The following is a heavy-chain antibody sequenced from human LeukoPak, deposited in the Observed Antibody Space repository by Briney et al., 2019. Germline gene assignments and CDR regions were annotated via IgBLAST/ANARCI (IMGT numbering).Heavy chain of an antibody. Sequence: ESGPTLVKPTQTLTLTCTFSGFSLSTSGVGVDWIRQPPGKALEWLALIYWDDDKRYSPSLKSRLTITKDTSKNQVVLTMTNMDPVDTATYYCAHGCSTSSLGDIFDYWGQGTQVTVSS. D-gene: IGHD6-6*01. CDR2: IYWDDDK. CDR1: GFSLSTSGVG. J-gene: IGHJ4*02. CDR3: AHGCSTSSLGDIFDY. V-gene: IGHV2-5*02.